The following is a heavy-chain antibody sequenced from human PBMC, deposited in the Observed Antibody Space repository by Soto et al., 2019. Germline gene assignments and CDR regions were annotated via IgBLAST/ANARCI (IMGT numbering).Heavy chain of an antibody. D-gene: IGHD6-6*01. V-gene: IGHV5-51*01. CDR2: IYPDDSDT. CDR3: ARHGIAARQLYYYGMDV. J-gene: IGHJ6*02. CDR1: GDSFTSYW. Sequence: CKGSGDSFTSYWIGWVRQMPGKGLEWMGIIYPDDSDTRYSPSFQGQVTISADKSISTAYLQWSSLKASDTAMYYCARHGIAARQLYYYGMDVWGQGTTVTVSS.